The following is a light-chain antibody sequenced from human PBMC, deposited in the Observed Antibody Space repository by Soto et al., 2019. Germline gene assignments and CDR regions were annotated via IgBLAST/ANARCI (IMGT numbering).Light chain of an antibody. CDR2: WAS. J-gene: IGKJ3*01. V-gene: IGKV4-1*01. CDR1: QSVLYSYNHKNY. Sequence: DIVMTQSPDSLAVSLGERATINCKSSQSVLYSYNHKNYLAWYQQKPGQPPKLLIYWASTRESGVPDRLSGSGSGTDFTLTISSLQAEDVAVYYCQQDYSTPFPFGPGTKVDIK. CDR3: QQDYSTPFP.